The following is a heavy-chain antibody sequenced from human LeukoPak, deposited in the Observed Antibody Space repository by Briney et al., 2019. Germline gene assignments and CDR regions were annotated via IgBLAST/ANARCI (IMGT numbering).Heavy chain of an antibody. CDR3: ARAGSSGWYWADYYYYYYMDV. V-gene: IGHV4-61*02. Sequence: SETLSLTCTVSGGSISSGSYYWSWIRQPAGKGLEWIGRIYTSGSTNYNPSLKSRVTISVDTSKNQFSLKLSSVTAADTAVYYCARAGSSGWYWADYYYYYYMDVWGKGTTVTVSS. J-gene: IGHJ6*03. D-gene: IGHD6-19*01. CDR2: IYTSGST. CDR1: GGSISSGSYY.